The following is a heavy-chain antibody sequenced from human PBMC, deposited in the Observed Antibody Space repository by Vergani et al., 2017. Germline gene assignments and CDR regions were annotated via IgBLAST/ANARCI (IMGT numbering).Heavy chain of an antibody. CDR2: ISYDGDTT. V-gene: IGHV3-30*03. CDR1: GFRFSDYG. CDR3: ARFPLNITTPDRGDF. J-gene: IGHJ4*02. Sequence: HVQMVESGGGVVQPGRSLRLSCAVPGFRFSDYGMHWVRQAPGRGLEWVALISYDGDTTYYEDSVKGRFTISRDNSKNTLVLQMHSLRVEDTALYYCARFPLNITTPDRGDFWGQGSLVTVSS. D-gene: IGHD1-1*01.